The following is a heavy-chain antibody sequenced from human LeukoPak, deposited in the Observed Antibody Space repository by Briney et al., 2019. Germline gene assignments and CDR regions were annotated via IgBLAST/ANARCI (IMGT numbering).Heavy chain of an antibody. CDR2: ISSSGNNA. CDR3: AKDIQLST. CDR1: GFTFSSYD. D-gene: IGHD5-24*01. J-gene: IGHJ3*01. Sequence: GGSLRLSCAASGFTFSSYDMSWVRQAPGKGLEWVSLISSSGNNAYYADSVKGRFTISRDNSKNTLSLQMNSLRVEDTAIYYCAKDIQLSTWGLGTMVTVSS. V-gene: IGHV3-23*01.